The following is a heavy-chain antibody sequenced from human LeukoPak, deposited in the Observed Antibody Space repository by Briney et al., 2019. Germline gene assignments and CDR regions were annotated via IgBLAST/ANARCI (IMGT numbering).Heavy chain of an antibody. V-gene: IGHV3-30*04. Sequence: GGSLRLSCAASGFTFSSYAMHWVRQAPGKGLEWVAVISYDGSNKYYADSVKGRFTISRDNSKNTLYLQTNSLRAEDTAVYYCASGVDTAMVFDYWGQGTLVTVSS. J-gene: IGHJ4*02. CDR2: ISYDGSNK. CDR3: ASGVDTAMVFDY. CDR1: GFTFSSYA. D-gene: IGHD5-18*01.